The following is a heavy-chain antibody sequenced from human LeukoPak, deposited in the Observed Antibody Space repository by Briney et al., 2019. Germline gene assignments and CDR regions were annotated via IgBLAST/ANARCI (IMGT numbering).Heavy chain of an antibody. D-gene: IGHD6-25*01. CDR3: ARGPGF. CDR2: ISTSSRTI. Sequence: AGGSLRLSCAGSGFTFSSYDMNWVRQAPGKGLEWLAYISTSSRTIYYADSVKGRFTISRDNAKNSLYLQMNTLRAEDTAVYYCARGPGFWGQGTLVTVSS. CDR1: GFTFSSYD. V-gene: IGHV3-48*01. J-gene: IGHJ4*02.